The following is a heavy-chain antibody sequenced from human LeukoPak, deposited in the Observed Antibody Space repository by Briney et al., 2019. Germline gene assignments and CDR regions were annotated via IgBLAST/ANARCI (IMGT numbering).Heavy chain of an antibody. CDR2: ISSSSTYI. Sequence: GGSLRLSCAASGFTFSNYNMNWVRQAPGKGLEWVSSISSSSTYIYYADSVKGRFTISRDNAKNSLYLQMNSLRADDTAVYSCTRDRGGNSPLDYWGQGTLVTVSS. J-gene: IGHJ4*02. V-gene: IGHV3-21*01. CDR3: TRDRGGNSPLDY. D-gene: IGHD4-23*01. CDR1: GFTFSNYN.